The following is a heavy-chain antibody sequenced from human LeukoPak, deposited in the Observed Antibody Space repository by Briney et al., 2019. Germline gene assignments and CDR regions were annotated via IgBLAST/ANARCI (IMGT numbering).Heavy chain of an antibody. CDR1: GFTFSSYS. CDR2: VSSDSSTI. D-gene: IGHD3-16*01. Sequence: GGSLRLSCAASGFTFSSYSMNWVRQAPGKGLEWVSYVSSDSSTIQYADSVKGRFTISRDNAKNSLNLQMNSLRAEDTAVYYCTRDGGWRDDYWGQGTLVTVSS. J-gene: IGHJ4*02. V-gene: IGHV3-48*01. CDR3: TRDGGWRDDY.